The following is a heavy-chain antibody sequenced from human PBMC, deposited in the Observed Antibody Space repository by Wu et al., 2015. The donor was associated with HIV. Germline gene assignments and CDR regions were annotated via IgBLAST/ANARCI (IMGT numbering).Heavy chain of an antibody. CDR2: INPNSGGT. Sequence: QVQLVQSGAEVKKPGASVKVSCKASGYTFTGYYMHWVRQAPGQGLEWMGWINPNSGGTNYAQKFQGRVTMTRDTSISTAYMELSRLRSDDTAVYYCARVVVEWELAGAFDIWGQGTMVTVSS. D-gene: IGHD1-26*01. V-gene: IGHV1-2*02. CDR1: GYTFTGYY. CDR3: ARVVVEWELAGAFDI. J-gene: IGHJ3*02.